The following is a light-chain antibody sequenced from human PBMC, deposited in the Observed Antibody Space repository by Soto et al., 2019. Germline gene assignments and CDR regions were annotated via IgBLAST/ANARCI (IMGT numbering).Light chain of an antibody. CDR1: SSNIGTNT. CDR3: ATWDDSLNGPV. V-gene: IGLV1-44*01. Sequence: QSVLTQPPSASGPPGQRVTISCSGSSSNIGTNTVNWYQHLPGTAPKLLMYSNNQRPSGVPDLFSGSKSGTSASLDISGLQSEDEADFYCATWDDSLNGPVFGGGTKLTVL. J-gene: IGLJ3*02. CDR2: SNN.